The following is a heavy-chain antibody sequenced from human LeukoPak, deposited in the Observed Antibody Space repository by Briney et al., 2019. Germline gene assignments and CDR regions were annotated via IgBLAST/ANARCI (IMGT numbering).Heavy chain of an antibody. Sequence: PGGSLRLSCAVSGFTVSSNYMSWVRQAPGKGLEWVSVIYSGGSTYYADSVKGRFTISRDNAKNSVYLQMNSLRAEDTAVYYCARENVGLTTAFDYWGQGTLVTVSS. V-gene: IGHV3-53*01. J-gene: IGHJ4*02. D-gene: IGHD1-26*01. CDR3: ARENVGLTTAFDY. CDR2: IYSGGST. CDR1: GFTVSSNY.